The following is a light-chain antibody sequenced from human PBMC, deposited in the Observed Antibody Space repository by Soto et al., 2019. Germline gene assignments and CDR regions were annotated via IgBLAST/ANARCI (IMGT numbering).Light chain of an antibody. V-gene: IGKV3-20*01. CDR1: QSVSSN. CDR3: QQYGSSGP. J-gene: IGKJ1*01. Sequence: VMTQYTATLSVSPGERATLSCRASQSVSSNLAWYQQKPGQAPRLLIYGASNRATGIPDRFSGSGSGTDFTLTISRLEPEDFAVYYCQQYGSSGPFGQVTMV. CDR2: GAS.